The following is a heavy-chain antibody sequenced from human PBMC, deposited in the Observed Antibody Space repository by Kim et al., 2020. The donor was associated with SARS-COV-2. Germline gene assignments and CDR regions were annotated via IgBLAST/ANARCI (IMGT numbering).Heavy chain of an antibody. Sequence: GGSLRLSCAASGFTFSSYWMSWVRQAPGKGLEWVANIKQDGSEKYYVDSVKGRFTISRDNAKNSLYLQMNSLRAEDTAVYYCASDSSGYYDQFDYWGQGTLVTVS. V-gene: IGHV3-7*05. CDR2: IKQDGSEK. D-gene: IGHD3-22*01. J-gene: IGHJ4*02. CDR1: GFTFSSYW. CDR3: ASDSSGYYDQFDY.